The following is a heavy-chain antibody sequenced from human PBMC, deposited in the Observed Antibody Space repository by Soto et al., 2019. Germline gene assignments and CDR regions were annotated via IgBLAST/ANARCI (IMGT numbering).Heavy chain of an antibody. Sequence: QVQLVQSGGEVKRPGASVKVSCKTSGYTFSNYGITWVRQAPGQPLEWLGWISLYSDGTNYAQKFQGRVFMTTDTSTTTAYMEMRSLRSDDTALYYCARVVPGAEAWFGPWGQGTLGSVSS. V-gene: IGHV1-18*01. CDR1: GYTFSNYG. CDR2: ISLYSDGT. J-gene: IGHJ5*02. D-gene: IGHD2-2*01. CDR3: ARVVPGAEAWFGP.